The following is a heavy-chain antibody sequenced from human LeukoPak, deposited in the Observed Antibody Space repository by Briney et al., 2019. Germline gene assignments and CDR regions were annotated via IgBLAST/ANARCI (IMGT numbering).Heavy chain of an antibody. Sequence: GGSLRLSCAASGFTFSSYSMNWVRQAPGKGLEWVSSISSSSSYIYYADSVKGRFTISRDNAKNSLYLQMNSLRAEDTAVYYCARGKSGYGSSHFDYWGQGTLVTVSS. CDR3: ARGKSGYGSSHFDY. CDR2: ISSSSSYI. J-gene: IGHJ4*02. CDR1: GFTFSSYS. V-gene: IGHV3-21*04. D-gene: IGHD1-26*01.